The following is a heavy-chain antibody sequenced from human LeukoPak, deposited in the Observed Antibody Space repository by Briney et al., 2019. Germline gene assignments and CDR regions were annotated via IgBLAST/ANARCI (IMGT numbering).Heavy chain of an antibody. CDR1: GFTFSSYE. CDR2: ITSSSSSTI. D-gene: IGHD4-23*01. J-gene: IGHJ4*02. Sequence: PGGSLRLSCAASGFTFSSYEMNWVRQAPGKGLEWVSYITSSSSSTIYYADSVKGRFTISRDNAKNSLYLQMNSLGAEDTAIYYCARTTRGVSGYFDYWGQGTLVTVSS. V-gene: IGHV3-48*03. CDR3: ARTTRGVSGYFDY.